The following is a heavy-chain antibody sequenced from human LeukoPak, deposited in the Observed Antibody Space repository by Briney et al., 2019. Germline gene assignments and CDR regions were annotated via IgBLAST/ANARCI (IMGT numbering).Heavy chain of an antibody. Sequence: KPSETLSLTCAVSGGSISSGGYSWSWIRQPPGKGLEWIGYIYYSGSTYYDPSLKSRVTISVDTSKNQFSLKPSSVTAADTAVYYCASGGYYYDSSGYSSDAFDIWGQGTMVTVSS. CDR1: GGSISSGGYS. J-gene: IGHJ3*02. D-gene: IGHD3-22*01. V-gene: IGHV4-30-4*07. CDR3: ASGGYYYDSSGYSSDAFDI. CDR2: IYYSGST.